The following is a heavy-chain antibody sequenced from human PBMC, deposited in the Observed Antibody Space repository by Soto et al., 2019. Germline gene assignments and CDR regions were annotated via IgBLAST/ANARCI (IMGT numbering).Heavy chain of an antibody. D-gene: IGHD6-25*01. CDR3: ATDDGYDAFDI. CDR2: IYSGGST. V-gene: IGHV3-53*01. J-gene: IGHJ3*02. CDR1: GFTFSSNY. Sequence: XESLTLSCAASGFTFSSNYRSWVRQAPGKGLEWVSVIYSGGSTYYADSVKGRFTISRDNSKNTLYLQMNSLRAEDTAVYYCATDDGYDAFDIWGQGTMVTVSS.